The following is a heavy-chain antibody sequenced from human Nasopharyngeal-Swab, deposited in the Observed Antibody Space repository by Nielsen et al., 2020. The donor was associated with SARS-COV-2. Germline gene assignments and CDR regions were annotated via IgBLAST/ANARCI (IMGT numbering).Heavy chain of an antibody. CDR3: AKVLGSSWYSNDWYFDL. J-gene: IGHJ2*01. D-gene: IGHD6-13*01. Sequence: WIRQPPGKGLEWVSAISGSGGSTYYADSVEGRSTISRDNSKNTLYLQMNSLRAEDTAVYYCAKVLGSSWYSNDWYFDLWGRGTLVTVSS. V-gene: IGHV3-23*01. CDR2: ISGSGGST.